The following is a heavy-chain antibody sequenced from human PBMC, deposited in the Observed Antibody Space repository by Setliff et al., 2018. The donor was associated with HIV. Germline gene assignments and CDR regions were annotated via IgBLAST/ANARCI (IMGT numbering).Heavy chain of an antibody. V-gene: IGHV4-4*02. CDR3: ARDGPLEGSYRYYYYYMDV. D-gene: IGHD3-10*01. CDR1: GGSISSNW. Sequence: PSETLSLTCAVSGGSISSNWWSWVRQSPGKGLEWIGEIYHSGSTHYNPSLQSRVTISVDKSKSQFSLKLNSVTAADTAVYYCARDGPLEGSYRYYYYYMDVWGKGTTVTVSS. J-gene: IGHJ6*03. CDR2: IYHSGST.